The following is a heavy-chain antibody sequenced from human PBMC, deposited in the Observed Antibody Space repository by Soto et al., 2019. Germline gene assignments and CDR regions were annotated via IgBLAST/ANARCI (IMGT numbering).Heavy chain of an antibody. V-gene: IGHV4-34*01. CDR2: INHSGST. D-gene: IGHD3-10*01. J-gene: IGHJ4*02. CDR3: ARSQGGSGSYFLD. CDR1: GGSFSGYY. Sequence: QVQLQQWGAGLLKPSETLSLTCAVYGGSFSGYYWSWIRQPPGKGLEWIGEINHSGSTNYNPSLKSRVTISVDTSKNQFSLKLSSVTAADTAVYDCARSQGGSGSYFLDWGQGTLVTVS.